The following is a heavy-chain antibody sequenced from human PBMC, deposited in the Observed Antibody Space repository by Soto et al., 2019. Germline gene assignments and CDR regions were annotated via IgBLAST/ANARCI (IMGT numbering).Heavy chain of an antibody. CDR2: ISAYNGNT. V-gene: IGHV1-18*01. CDR3: ARDPVRGLPAPPDYFAY. D-gene: IGHD3-10*01. J-gene: IGHJ4*02. CDR1: GYTFTSYG. Sequence: QVQLVQSGAEVKKPGASVKVSCKASGYTFTSYGISWVRQAPGQGLEWMGWISAYNGNTNYAQKLQGRVTMTTDTPTSPASGELGGLRSDNTAVYSCARDPVRGLPAPPDYFAYGGQGTLVTVSS.